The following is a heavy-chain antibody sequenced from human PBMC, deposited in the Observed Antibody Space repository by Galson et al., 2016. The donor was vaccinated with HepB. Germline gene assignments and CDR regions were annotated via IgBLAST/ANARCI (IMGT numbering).Heavy chain of an antibody. CDR3: ARESVYGTYVDAFDI. CDR2: INTYNGNT. J-gene: IGHJ3*02. Sequence: SVKVSCKASGYTFTTYGISWVRQAPGQGLEWMGRINTYNGNTNCAQKLQGRVTMTTDTSTTTAYMEMRSLRSDDTAVYYCARESVYGTYVDAFDIWGQGTMLTVSS. CDR1: GYTFTTYG. V-gene: IGHV1-18*01. D-gene: IGHD3-10*02.